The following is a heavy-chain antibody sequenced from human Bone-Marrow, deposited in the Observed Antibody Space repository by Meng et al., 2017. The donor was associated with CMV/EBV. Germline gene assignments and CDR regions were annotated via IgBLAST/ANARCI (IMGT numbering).Heavy chain of an antibody. Sequence: CAISGDSVSSNSAAWNWIRQSPSRGLEWLGRTYYRSKWYNDYAVSVKSRITINPDTSKNQFSLQLNSVTPEDTAVYYCARDSSSSVGRLFGYWGQGTLVTVSS. CDR3: ARDSSSSVGRLFGY. J-gene: IGHJ4*02. V-gene: IGHV6-1*01. D-gene: IGHD6-6*01. CDR2: TYYRSKWYN. CDR1: GDSVSSNSAA.